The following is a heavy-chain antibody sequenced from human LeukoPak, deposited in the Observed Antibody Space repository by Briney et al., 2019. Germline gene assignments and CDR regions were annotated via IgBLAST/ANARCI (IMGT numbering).Heavy chain of an antibody. CDR2: ISLNDGST. V-gene: IGHV3-23*01. CDR1: GFTFRSYA. CDR3: ARVFHDYYFDY. D-gene: IGHD3-3*01. J-gene: IGHJ4*02. Sequence: GGSLRLSCTASGFTFRSYAMNWVRQAPGKGLEWVSVISLNDGSTYYADSVKGRFTISRDNSKNTLYLQMNTVRAEDTAIYYCARVFHDYYFDYWGQGTLVTVSP.